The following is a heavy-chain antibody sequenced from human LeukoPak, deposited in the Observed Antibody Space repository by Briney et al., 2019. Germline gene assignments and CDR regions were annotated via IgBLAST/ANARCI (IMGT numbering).Heavy chain of an antibody. J-gene: IGHJ4*02. CDR1: GWSFSGYY. Sequence: PSETLSLTCAAYGWSFSGYYWSWIRQPPGKGLEWIGDINHSGSTNYNPSLKSRVTISVDTSKNQFSLKLSSVTAADTAVYYCASSGIAAAGTDYWGQGTLVTVSS. CDR3: ASSGIAAAGTDY. D-gene: IGHD6-13*01. CDR2: INHSGST. V-gene: IGHV4-34*01.